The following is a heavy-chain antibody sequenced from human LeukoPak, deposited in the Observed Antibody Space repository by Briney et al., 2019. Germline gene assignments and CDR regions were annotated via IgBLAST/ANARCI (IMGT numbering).Heavy chain of an antibody. CDR1: GGSISSSSYY. CDR2: IYYSGST. J-gene: IGHJ4*02. V-gene: IGHV4-39*01. CDR3: ASLAVAGLSEGY. D-gene: IGHD6-19*01. Sequence: SETLSLTCTVSGGSISSSSYYWGWIRQPPGKGLEWIGSIYYSGSTYYNPSLKSRVTISVDTSKNQFSLKLSSVTAADTAVYYCASLAVAGLSEGYWGQGTLVIVSS.